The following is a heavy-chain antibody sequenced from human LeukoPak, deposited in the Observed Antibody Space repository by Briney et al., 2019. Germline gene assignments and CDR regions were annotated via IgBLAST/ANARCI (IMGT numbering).Heavy chain of an antibody. Sequence: GGSLRLSCTASGFTFGDYAMSWFRQAPGKGLEWVGFIRSKAYGGTTEYAASVKGRFTISRDDSKSIAYLQMNSLKTEDTAVYYCTREGLYCTSSSCGEYYYYYTDVWGKGTTVTVSS. V-gene: IGHV3-49*03. CDR1: GFTFGDYA. CDR3: TREGLYCTSSSCGEYYYYYTDV. J-gene: IGHJ6*03. D-gene: IGHD2-2*01. CDR2: IRSKAYGGTT.